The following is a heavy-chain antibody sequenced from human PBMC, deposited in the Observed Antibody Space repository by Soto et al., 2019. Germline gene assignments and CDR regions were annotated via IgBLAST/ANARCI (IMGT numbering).Heavy chain of an antibody. J-gene: IGHJ4*02. D-gene: IGHD1-26*01. CDR1: GFTFSGSA. V-gene: IGHV3-73*02. CDR2: IRSKANSYAT. CDR3: TAWNSGSQTDY. Sequence: EVPLVESGGGLVQPGGSLKLSCAASGFTFSGSAMHWVRQASGKGLEWVGRIRSKANSYATAYAASVKGRFTISRDDSKNTAYLQMNSLKTEDTAVYYCTAWNSGSQTDYWGQGTLVTVSS.